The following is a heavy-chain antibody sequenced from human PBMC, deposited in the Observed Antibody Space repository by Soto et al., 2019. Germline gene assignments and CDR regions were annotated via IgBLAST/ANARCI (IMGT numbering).Heavy chain of an antibody. J-gene: IGHJ6*02. CDR1: GYSVSSSDYY. Sequence: QLHLQESGPGLVKPSETLSLTCSVSGYSVSSSDYYWAWIRQPPGKGLEWIGSMLYSGLTYYNPSLKSRFTLSVDTSKNQFSVRLNSVTASDTAVYYCAPLSVSLSGPYGIHVWGQGTTVTVSS. D-gene: IGHD2-15*01. V-gene: IGHV4-39*01. CDR2: MLYSGLT. CDR3: APLSVSLSGPYGIHV.